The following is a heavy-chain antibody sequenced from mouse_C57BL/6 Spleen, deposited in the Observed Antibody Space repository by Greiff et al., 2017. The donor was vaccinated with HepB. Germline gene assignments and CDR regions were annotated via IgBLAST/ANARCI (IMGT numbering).Heavy chain of an antibody. CDR1: GYTFTSYW. J-gene: IGHJ3*01. D-gene: IGHD3-1*01. Sequence: QVQLQQPGAELVRPGSSVKLSCKASGYTFTSYWMDWVKQRPGQGLEWIGNIYPSDSETHYNQKFKDKATLTVDKSSSTAYMQLSSRTSEASAVYYGARSGGPPFAYWGQGTLVTVSA. CDR3: ARSGGPPFAY. CDR2: IYPSDSET. V-gene: IGHV1-61*01.